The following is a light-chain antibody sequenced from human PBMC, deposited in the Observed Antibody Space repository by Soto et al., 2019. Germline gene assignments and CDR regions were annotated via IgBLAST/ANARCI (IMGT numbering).Light chain of an antibody. CDR3: QHTNTFLPLT. CDR2: GAY. CDR1: QGISNW. J-gene: IGKJ4*01. V-gene: IGKV1-12*01. Sequence: DIQMTQSPSSVSASVGDRVTITCRASQGISNWLAWYQQQPGRAPKLLFYGAYTLQTGVPSRFSGGGSGTHFTLIISSLQPEDVATYYCQHTNTFLPLTFGGGTRGEIK.